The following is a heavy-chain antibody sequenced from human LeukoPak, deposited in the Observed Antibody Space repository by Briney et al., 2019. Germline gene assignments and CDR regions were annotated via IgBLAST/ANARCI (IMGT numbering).Heavy chain of an antibody. Sequence: ASVEVSCKASGYTFTSYYMHWVRQAPGQGLEWMGIINPSGGSTSYAQKFQGRVTMTRDTSTSTVYMELSSLRSEDTAVYYCARDLGGTGTSRYFDYWGQGTLVTVSS. CDR3: ARDLGGTGTSRYFDY. CDR2: INPSGGST. D-gene: IGHD1-1*01. J-gene: IGHJ4*02. V-gene: IGHV1-46*01. CDR1: GYTFTSYY.